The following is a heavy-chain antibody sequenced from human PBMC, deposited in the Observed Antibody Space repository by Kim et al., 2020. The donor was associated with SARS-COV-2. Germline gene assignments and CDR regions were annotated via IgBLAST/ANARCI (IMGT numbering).Heavy chain of an antibody. CDR3: ARDRGNHIDY. CDR1: GFTFSSYA. V-gene: IGHV3-30*04. D-gene: IGHD2-15*01. Sequence: GGSLRLFCAASGFTFSSYAMHWVRQAPGKGLEWVAVISYDGSNKYYADSVKGRFTISRDNSKNTLYLQMNSLRAEDTAVYYCARDRGNHIDYWGQGTLVTVSS. J-gene: IGHJ4*02. CDR2: ISYDGSNK.